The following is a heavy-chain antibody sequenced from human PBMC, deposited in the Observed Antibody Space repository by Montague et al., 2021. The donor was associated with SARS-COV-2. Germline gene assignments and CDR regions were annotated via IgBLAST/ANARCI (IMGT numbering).Heavy chain of an antibody. D-gene: IGHD1-26*01. CDR3: ARLNGGSYRFDY. CDR2: IYSGGST. V-gene: IGHV3-66*02. CDR1: GFTFSSNY. Sequence: SLRLSCAASGFTFSSNYMSWVRQAPGKGLEWVPVIYSGGSTYYAXSVKGRFTISRDNSKNTLYLQMNSLRAEDTAVYYCARLNGGSYRFDYWGQGTLVTVSS. J-gene: IGHJ4*02.